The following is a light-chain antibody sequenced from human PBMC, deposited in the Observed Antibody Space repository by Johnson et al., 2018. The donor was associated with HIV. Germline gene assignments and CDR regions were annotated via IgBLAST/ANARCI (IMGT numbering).Light chain of an antibody. CDR3: GAWDSGLSAGGV. CDR2: ENN. V-gene: IGLV1-51*02. CDR1: SSNIGNNY. J-gene: IGLJ1*01. Sequence: QSVLTQPPSVSAAPGQKVTISCSGSSSNIGNNYVSWYQQLPGTAPKLLIYENNKRPSGIPDRFSGSKFGTSATLGITGLQTGDEADYYCGAWDSGLSAGGVFGPGTKVSVL.